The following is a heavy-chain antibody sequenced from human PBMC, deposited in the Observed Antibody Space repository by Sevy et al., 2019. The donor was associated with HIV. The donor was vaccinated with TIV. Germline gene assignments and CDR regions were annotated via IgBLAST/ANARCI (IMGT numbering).Heavy chain of an antibody. J-gene: IGHJ4*02. CDR3: ARVGRRQWLVLGRNYFDY. V-gene: IGHV3-7*01. Sequence: GGSLRLSCAASGFTFSSYWMSWVRQAPGKGLEWVANIKQDGSEKYYVDSVKGRFTISRDNAKNSLYLQMNSLRAEDTAVYYGARVGRRQWLVLGRNYFDYWGQGTLVTVSS. D-gene: IGHD6-19*01. CDR2: IKQDGSEK. CDR1: GFTFSSYW.